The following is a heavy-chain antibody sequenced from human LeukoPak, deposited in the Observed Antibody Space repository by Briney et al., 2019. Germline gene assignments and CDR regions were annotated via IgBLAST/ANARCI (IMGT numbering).Heavy chain of an antibody. CDR1: GFTFDDYA. V-gene: IGHV3-9*01. Sequence: GRSLRLSCAASGFTFDDYAMHWVRQAPGKGLEWVSGISWNSGSIGYADSVKGRFTISRDNAKNSLYLQMNSLRAEDTALYYCAKAARGYSSHDAFDIWGQGTMVTVSS. J-gene: IGHJ3*02. CDR3: AKAARGYSSHDAFDI. D-gene: IGHD5-18*01. CDR2: ISWNSGSI.